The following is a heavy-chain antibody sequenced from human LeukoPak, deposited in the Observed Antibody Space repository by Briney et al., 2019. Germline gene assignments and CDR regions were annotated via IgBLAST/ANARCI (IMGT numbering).Heavy chain of an antibody. CDR1: GGSIRSYY. J-gene: IGHJ5*02. Sequence: SETLSLTCTVSGGSIRSYYWSWIRQPPGKGLEWIAYIYYSGSTNYNPSLKSRVTISVDTSKNQFSLKLSSVTAADTAVYYCARDSGSSWYHFRWFDPWGQGTLVTVSS. CDR2: IYYSGST. V-gene: IGHV4-59*12. D-gene: IGHD6-13*01. CDR3: ARDSGSSWYHFRWFDP.